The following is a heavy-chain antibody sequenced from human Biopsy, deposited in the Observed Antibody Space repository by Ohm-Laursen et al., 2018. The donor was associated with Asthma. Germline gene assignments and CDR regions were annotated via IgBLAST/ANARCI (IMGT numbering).Heavy chain of an antibody. CDR1: GYNFISFA. J-gene: IGHJ3*01. V-gene: IGHV1-3*04. Sequence: SVKVSCKASGYNFISFAIHWVRQAPGQRLEWMGWGNTGNGDTKYSQKFQGRVTITRGTSASTAYMELRSLRSEDTATYYCARTYYDFLTGQVKDVFGVWGQGTMVTVSS. D-gene: IGHD3-9*01. CDR3: ARTYYDFLTGQVKDVFGV. CDR2: GNTGNGDT.